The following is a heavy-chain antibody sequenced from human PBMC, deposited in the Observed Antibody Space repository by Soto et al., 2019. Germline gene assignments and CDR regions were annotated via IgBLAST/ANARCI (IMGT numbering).Heavy chain of an antibody. CDR1: GGTFSSYA. Sequence: GSSVKVSCKASGGTFSSYAISWVRQAPGQGLEWMGGIIPIFGTANYAQKFQGRVTITADESTSTTYMELSSLRSEDTAVYYCAISEEYSSSSESGYYYYGMDVWGQGTTVTVSS. D-gene: IGHD6-6*01. V-gene: IGHV1-69*13. CDR2: IIPIFGTA. J-gene: IGHJ6*02. CDR3: AISEEYSSSSESGYYYYGMDV.